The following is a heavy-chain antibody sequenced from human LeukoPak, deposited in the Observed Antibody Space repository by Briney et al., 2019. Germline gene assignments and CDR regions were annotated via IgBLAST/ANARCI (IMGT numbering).Heavy chain of an antibody. CDR2: IYHSGST. CDR3: ARDDDYGDYSMRY. D-gene: IGHD4-17*01. CDR1: GGSISSSNW. Sequence: SGTLSLTCAVSGGSISSSNWWSWVRQPPGKGLEWIGEIYHSGSTNYNPSLKCRVTISVDKSKNQFSLKLSSVTAADTAVYYCARDDDYGDYSMRYWGQGTLVTVSS. V-gene: IGHV4-4*02. J-gene: IGHJ4*02.